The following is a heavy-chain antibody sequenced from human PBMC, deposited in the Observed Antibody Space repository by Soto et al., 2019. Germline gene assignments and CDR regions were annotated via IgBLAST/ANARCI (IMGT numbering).Heavy chain of an antibody. CDR1: GFMFSKHG. Sequence: QVQLVESGGGVVQPGRSLRLSCAASGFMFSKHGMNWVRQATGKGLEWVAVIWSDGNNRYYADSVKGRFTISRDNSKNTLYLQMNSLRAEDTAVYYCVRGDNWNDEASDYWGQGTLVTVSS. CDR2: IWSDGNNR. D-gene: IGHD1-1*01. V-gene: IGHV3-33*01. J-gene: IGHJ4*02. CDR3: VRGDNWNDEASDY.